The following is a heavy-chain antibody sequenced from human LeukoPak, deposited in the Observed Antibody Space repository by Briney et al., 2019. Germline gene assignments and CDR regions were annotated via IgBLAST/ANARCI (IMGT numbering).Heavy chain of an antibody. Sequence: GASVKVSCKASGYTFTSYGISWVRQAPGQGLEWMGWISAYNGNTNYAQKLQGRVTMTTDTSTSTAYMELRSLRSDDTAVYYCARDLYDILTGYYYNWFDPWGQGTLVTVSS. J-gene: IGHJ5*02. CDR1: GYTFTSYG. D-gene: IGHD3-9*01. V-gene: IGHV1-18*01. CDR2: ISAYNGNT. CDR3: ARDLYDILTGYYYNWFDP.